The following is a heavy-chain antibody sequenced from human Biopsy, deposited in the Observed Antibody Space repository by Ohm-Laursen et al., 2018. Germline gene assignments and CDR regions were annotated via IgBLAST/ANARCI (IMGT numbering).Heavy chain of an antibody. CDR3: AKDLLEWSVPS. D-gene: IGHD3-3*01. CDR2: IDPKTGGT. V-gene: IGHV1-2*02. J-gene: IGHJ4*02. CDR1: GYAFTGDY. Sequence: AASVKVSCKASGYAFTGDYIHWVRQAPGQGLEWMGWIDPKTGGTEYAQKFRGRVTMTRDTSISTMYMDLSSLRSDDTAVYYCAKDLLEWSVPSWGQGTLVTVSS.